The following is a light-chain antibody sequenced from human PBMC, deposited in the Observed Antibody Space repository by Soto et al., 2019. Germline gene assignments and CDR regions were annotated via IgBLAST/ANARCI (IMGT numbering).Light chain of an antibody. CDR2: GNS. CDR1: SSNIGAGCD. J-gene: IGLJ2*01. Sequence: QSVLTQPPSVSGAPGQRVTISCTGSSSNIGAGCDVHWYQQLPGTAPKLLIYGNSNRPSGVPDRFSGSKSGTSASLAITGLQAEDEADYYCQSYDSSLSAYVVFGGGTKVTVL. CDR3: QSYDSSLSAYVV. V-gene: IGLV1-40*01.